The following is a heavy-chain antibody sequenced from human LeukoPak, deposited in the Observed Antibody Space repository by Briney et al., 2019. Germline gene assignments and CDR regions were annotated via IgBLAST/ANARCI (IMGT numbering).Heavy chain of an antibody. CDR1: GGSISSYY. D-gene: IGHD3-10*01. J-gene: IGHJ4*02. CDR3: ARSIIRGLITGVCDY. Sequence: SETLSLTCTVSGGSISSYYWSWIRQPAGKELEWIGRIYSSGDTNYNPSLKGRGSISLDTSNNQFSLKLSSVTAADTAMYYCARSIIRGLITGVCDYWGQGTLVTVSS. V-gene: IGHV4-4*07. CDR2: IYSSGDT.